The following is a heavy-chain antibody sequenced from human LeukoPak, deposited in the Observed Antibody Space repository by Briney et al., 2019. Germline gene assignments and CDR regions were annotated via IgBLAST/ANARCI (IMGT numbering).Heavy chain of an antibody. V-gene: IGHV4-59*01. J-gene: IGHJ6*02. CDR2: IYYSGST. D-gene: IGHD2-21*02. Sequence: SETLSLTCTVSGGSISSYYWSWIRQPPGKGLEWIGYIYYSGSTNYSPSLKSRVTISVDTSKNQFSLKLSSVTAADTAVYYCARDPTDYYYGMDVWGQGTTVTVSS. CDR1: GGSISSYY. CDR3: ARDPTDYYYGMDV.